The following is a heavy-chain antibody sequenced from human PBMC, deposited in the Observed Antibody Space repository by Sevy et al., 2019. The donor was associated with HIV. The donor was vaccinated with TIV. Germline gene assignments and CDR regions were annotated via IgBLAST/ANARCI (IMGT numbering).Heavy chain of an antibody. D-gene: IGHD3-22*01. CDR2: INPNSGGT. V-gene: IGHV1-2*02. Sequence: ASVKVSCKASGYTFTGYYMHWVRQAPGQGLEWMGWINPNSGGTNYAQKFQGRVTMTRDTSISTAYMELSRLGSDDTAVYYCARSPWYYDSSGYYSLDYWGQGTLVTVSS. CDR3: ARSPWYYDSSGYYSLDY. CDR1: GYTFTGYY. J-gene: IGHJ4*02.